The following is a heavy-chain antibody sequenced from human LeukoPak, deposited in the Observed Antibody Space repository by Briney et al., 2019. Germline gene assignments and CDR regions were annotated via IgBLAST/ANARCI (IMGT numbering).Heavy chain of an antibody. CDR1: GFTFSSYE. CDR2: ISSSGSTI. D-gene: IGHD3-10*01. V-gene: IGHV3-48*03. Sequence: GGSLRLSCAASGFTFSSYEMNWVRQAPGKGLEWVSYISSSGSTIYYADSVKGRFTISRDNAKNSLYLQMNSLRAEDTAVYYCARDQYYYGSGSYYPGGMDVGGQGTTVTVSS. J-gene: IGHJ6*02. CDR3: ARDQYYYGSGSYYPGGMDV.